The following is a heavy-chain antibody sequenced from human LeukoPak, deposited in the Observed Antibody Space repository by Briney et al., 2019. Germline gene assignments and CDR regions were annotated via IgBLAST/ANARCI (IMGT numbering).Heavy chain of an antibody. J-gene: IGHJ4*02. CDR1: GLSLSSFA. Sequence: GGSLSLSCAASGLSLSSFAMSWVRQGAAGWLEWVSSIRGNGDTFYADSVKGRFTLSSDISRNTVYFQLNNLRVEDTAIYYCARASWVSTTDAVRWGQGTLVTVSS. V-gene: IGHV3-23*01. CDR3: ARASWVSTTDAVR. D-gene: IGHD1-14*01. CDR2: IRGNGDT.